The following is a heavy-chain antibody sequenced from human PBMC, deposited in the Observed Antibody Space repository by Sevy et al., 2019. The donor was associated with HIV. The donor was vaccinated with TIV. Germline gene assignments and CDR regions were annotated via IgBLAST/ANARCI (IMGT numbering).Heavy chain of an antibody. Sequence: GGSLRLSCTASEFTFSSHAVAWVRQAPGKGLEWGSAISGSGENTNYADSVKGRFTTSRDTSKNTLYLQMNSLRAENTALYYCARDGRGISAFDIWGQGTMVTVSS. D-gene: IGHD3-3*02. CDR1: EFTFSSHA. CDR3: ARDGRGISAFDI. CDR2: ISGSGENT. V-gene: IGHV3-23*01. J-gene: IGHJ3*02.